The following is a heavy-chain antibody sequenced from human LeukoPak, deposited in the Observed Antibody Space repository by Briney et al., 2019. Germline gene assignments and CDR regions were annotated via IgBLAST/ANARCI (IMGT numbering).Heavy chain of an antibody. J-gene: IGHJ4*02. V-gene: IGHV3-23*01. CDR1: GFTFSNYA. Sequence: PGRSLRLSCAASGFTFSNYAMSWVRQAPGKGLEWVSSIRSSGDRTYYADAVKGRFTISRDNSKNTLHLQMNSLRVEDTALYYCAKDRQSNYFGSGSSLADWGQGTLVTVSS. D-gene: IGHD3-10*01. CDR3: AKDRQSNYFGSGSSLAD. CDR2: IRSSGDRT.